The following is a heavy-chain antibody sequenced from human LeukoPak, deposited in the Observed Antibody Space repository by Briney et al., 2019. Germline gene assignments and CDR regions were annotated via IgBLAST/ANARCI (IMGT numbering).Heavy chain of an antibody. CDR2: IYYSGST. V-gene: IGHV4-59*01. D-gene: IGHD3-10*01. Sequence: SETLSLTCTVSGGSISSYYWSWIRQPPGKGLEWIGYIYYSGSTNYNPSLKSRVTISVDTSKNQFSLKLSSVTAADTAVYYCARVQILWFGELLYRFDYWGQGTLVTVSS. CDR1: GGSISSYY. J-gene: IGHJ4*02. CDR3: ARVQILWFGELLYRFDY.